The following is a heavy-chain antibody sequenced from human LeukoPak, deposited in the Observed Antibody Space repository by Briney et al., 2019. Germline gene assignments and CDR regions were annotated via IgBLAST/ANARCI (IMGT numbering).Heavy chain of an antibody. CDR1: GFTFSSYA. CDR2: ISYDGSNK. CDR3: ASACSSTSCYVGFDP. J-gene: IGHJ5*02. Sequence: GRSLRLSCAASGFTFSSYAMHWVRQAPGKGLEWVAVISYDGSNKYYADSVKGRFTISRDNSKNTLYLQMNSLRAEDTAVYYCASACSSTSCYVGFDPWGQGTLVTVSS. V-gene: IGHV3-30-3*01. D-gene: IGHD2-2*01.